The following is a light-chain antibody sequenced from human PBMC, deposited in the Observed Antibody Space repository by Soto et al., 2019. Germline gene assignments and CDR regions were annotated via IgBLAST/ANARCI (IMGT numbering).Light chain of an antibody. CDR1: QSINSW. J-gene: IGKJ4*02. V-gene: IGKV1-5*01. CDR2: DAS. CDR3: QESFSTLGT. Sequence: ISVAAFTLKEKEGDRVTITCQASQSINSWLAWYQQKPGTAPKLLIYDASTLESGVPSRFSGSGSGTEFTLTINDRKREDFATYSCQESFSTLGTFGCAAKVDIK.